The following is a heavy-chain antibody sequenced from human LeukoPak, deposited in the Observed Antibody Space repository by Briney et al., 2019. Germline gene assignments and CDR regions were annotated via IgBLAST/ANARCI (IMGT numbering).Heavy chain of an antibody. CDR2: IYSGGST. J-gene: IGHJ4*02. Sequence: GGSLRLSCAASGFTVSSNYMSWVRQAPGKGLEWVSVIYSGGSTYYADSVKGRFTISRDSAKNSLYLQMNSLRAEDTAVYYCARDDYYDKGYWGQGTLVTVSS. CDR1: GFTVSSNY. CDR3: ARDDYYDKGY. D-gene: IGHD3-22*01. V-gene: IGHV3-66*01.